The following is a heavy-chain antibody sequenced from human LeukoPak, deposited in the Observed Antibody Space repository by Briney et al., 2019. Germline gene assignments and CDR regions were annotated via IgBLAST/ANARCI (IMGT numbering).Heavy chain of an antibody. D-gene: IGHD3-10*02. Sequence: PGGSLRLSCSAFGFTVSSNYMTWVRQAPGKGLEWVSLIYSGGSTHYADSVKGRFTISRDNAKNSLYLQMNSLRAEDTAVYYCAELGITMIGGVWGKGTAVTISS. CDR3: AELGITMIGGV. CDR1: GFTVSSNY. J-gene: IGHJ6*04. V-gene: IGHV3-66*01. CDR2: IYSGGST.